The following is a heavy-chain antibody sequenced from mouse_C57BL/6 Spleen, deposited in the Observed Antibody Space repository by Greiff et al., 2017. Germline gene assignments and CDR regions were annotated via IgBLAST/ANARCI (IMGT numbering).Heavy chain of an antibody. CDR2: IYPGDGDT. CDR3: ARESGYDDAY. D-gene: IGHD2-2*01. Sequence: VQLQQSGPELVKPGASVKISCKASGYAFSSSWKNWVKQRPGKGLEWIGRIYPGDGDTNYNGKFKGKATLTADKSSSTAYMQLSSLTSEDSAVYFCARESGYDDAYWGQGTLVTVSA. CDR1: GYAFSSSW. J-gene: IGHJ3*01. V-gene: IGHV1-82*01.